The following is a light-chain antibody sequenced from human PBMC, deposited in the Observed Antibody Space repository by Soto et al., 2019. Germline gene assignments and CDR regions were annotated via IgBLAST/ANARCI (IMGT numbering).Light chain of an antibody. J-gene: IGLJ1*01. CDR3: ISYTVSRSYV. V-gene: IGLV2-14*01. Sequence: SALTQPASVSGSPGQSITISCSGTSSDIGAYDHVAWFQQFPGKTPKLVIYSVSNRPSGVSYRFSGSKSGNTASLTISGLQADYEADYYCISYTVSRSYVFGPGTKVTVL. CDR1: SSDIGAYDH. CDR2: SVS.